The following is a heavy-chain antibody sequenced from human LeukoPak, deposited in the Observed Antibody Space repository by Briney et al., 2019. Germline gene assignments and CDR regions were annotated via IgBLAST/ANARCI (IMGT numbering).Heavy chain of an antibody. CDR2: INPSGGST. Sequence: GASVKVSCKASGYTFTSYYMHWVRQAPGQGLEWMGIINPSGGSTSYAQKFQGRVTMTRDTSTSIVYMELSSLRSEDTAVYYCARSDYYDSSGYSIQHWGQGTLVTVSS. CDR1: GYTFTSYY. V-gene: IGHV1-46*03. D-gene: IGHD3-22*01. J-gene: IGHJ1*01. CDR3: ARSDYYDSSGYSIQH.